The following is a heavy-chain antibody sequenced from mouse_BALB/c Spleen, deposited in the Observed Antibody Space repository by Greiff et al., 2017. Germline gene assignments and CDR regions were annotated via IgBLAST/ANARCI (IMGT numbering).Heavy chain of an antibody. CDR3: ARYYDYGGYYAMDY. V-gene: IGHV5-17*02. CDR2: ISSGSSTI. CDR1: GFTFSSFG. J-gene: IGHJ4*01. D-gene: IGHD2-4*01. Sequence: DVKLVESGGGLVQPGGSRKLSCAASGFTFSSFGMHWVRQAPEKGLEWVAYISSGSSTIYYADTVKGRFTISRDNPKNTLFLQMTSLRSEDTATYYCARYYDYGGYYAMDYWGQGTSVTVSS.